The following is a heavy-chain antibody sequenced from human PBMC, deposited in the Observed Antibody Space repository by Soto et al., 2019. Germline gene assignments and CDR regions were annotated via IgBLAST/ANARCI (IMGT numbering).Heavy chain of an antibody. CDR2: IIPIFGTA. CDR1: GGTFSSYA. CDR3: ARKHYDFWSGSSYYYYGMDV. D-gene: IGHD3-3*01. J-gene: IGHJ6*02. V-gene: IGHV1-69*13. Sequence: SVKVSCKASGGTFSSYAISWVRQAPGQGLEWMGGIIPIFGTANYAQKFQGRVTITADESMSTAYMELSSLRSEDTAVYYCARKHYDFWSGSSYYYYGMDVWGQGTTVTVSS.